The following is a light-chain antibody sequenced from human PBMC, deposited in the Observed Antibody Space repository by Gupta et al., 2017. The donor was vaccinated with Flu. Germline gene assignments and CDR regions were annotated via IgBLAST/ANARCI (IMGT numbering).Light chain of an antibody. V-gene: IGKV1-39*01. Sequence: SSLFASVGDRGTITFRASQTIRTNLNWYEQKPGKAPTLLIFAASTCQRGVPSRFSGSGYGTHLTLTSSSRQHEDFATYYSQQTYSTPGFNFGPGTKVDFK. J-gene: IGKJ3*01. CDR3: QQTYSTPGFN. CDR1: QTIRTN. CDR2: AAS.